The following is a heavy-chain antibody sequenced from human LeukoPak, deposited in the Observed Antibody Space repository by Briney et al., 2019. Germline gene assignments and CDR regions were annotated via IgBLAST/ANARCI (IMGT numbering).Heavy chain of an antibody. Sequence: PRGSLSPSCAASGFTSSTSCVHWVRQAPGKGLEWVSVINDDGSSTAYADSVKGRFTISRDNAKTTLYLQMNSLRAEDTALYYCARTTVTIWFDPWGQGTLVTVSS. V-gene: IGHV3-74*01. CDR2: INDDGSST. J-gene: IGHJ5*02. CDR1: GFTSSTSC. CDR3: ARTTVTIWFDP. D-gene: IGHD4-17*01.